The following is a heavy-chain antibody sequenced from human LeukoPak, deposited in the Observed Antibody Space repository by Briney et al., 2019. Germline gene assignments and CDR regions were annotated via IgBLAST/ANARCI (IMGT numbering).Heavy chain of an antibody. J-gene: IGHJ3*02. CDR1: GGSISSGGYS. CDR3: ARGGYSYGYPSAFDI. V-gene: IGHV4-30-2*01. Sequence: SETLSLTCAVSGGSISSGGYSWNWIRQPPGKGLEWIGYIYHSGSTYYNPSLKSRVTISVDRSKNQFSLKLSSVTAADTAVYYCARGGYSYGYPSAFDIWGQGTMVTVSS. CDR2: IYHSGST. D-gene: IGHD5-18*01.